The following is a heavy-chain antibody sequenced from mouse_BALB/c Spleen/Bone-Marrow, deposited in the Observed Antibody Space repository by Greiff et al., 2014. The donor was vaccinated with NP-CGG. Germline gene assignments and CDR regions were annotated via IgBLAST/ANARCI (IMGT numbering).Heavy chain of an antibody. CDR1: GDSITNAY. J-gene: IGHJ2*01. V-gene: IGHV3-8*02. Sequence: EVQLVESGSSLVKPSQTLSLTCSVTGDSITNAYWNWIRKFPGNKIDYMGYISYSGNTYYNPSLKSRISITRDTSKNQFYLQLNSVTTEDTATYFCARGTGYYFDYWGQGTTLTVSS. CDR3: ARGTGYYFDY. D-gene: IGHD3-3*01. CDR2: ISYSGNT.